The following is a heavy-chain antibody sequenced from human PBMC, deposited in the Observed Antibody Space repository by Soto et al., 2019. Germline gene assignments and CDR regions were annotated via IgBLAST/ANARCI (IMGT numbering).Heavy chain of an antibody. D-gene: IGHD4-4*01. CDR2: IFDSGNA. CDR1: GGSITSYC. V-gene: IGHV4-59*08. CDR3: ARHRRTTVAKFYFDN. Sequence: PSETLSLTCTVSGGSITSYCWSWIRQPPGKGLEWIAYIFDSGNANYNPSLKSRVTISVDTSKNQFSLKLTSVTAADTAVYYCARHRRTTVAKFYFDNWGQGAQVTVSS. J-gene: IGHJ4*02.